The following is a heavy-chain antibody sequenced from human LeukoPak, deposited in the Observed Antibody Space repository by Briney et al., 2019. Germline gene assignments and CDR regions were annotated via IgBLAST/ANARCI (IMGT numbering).Heavy chain of an antibody. J-gene: IGHJ3*02. Sequence: GGSLRLSCAASGFTFSSYWMSWVRQAPGKGLEWVANIKQDGSEKYYVDSVKGRFTISRDNAKNSLYLQMDSLRAEDTAVYYCARPTYSGSRIVTDAFDIWGQGTMVTVSS. CDR3: ARPTYSGSRIVTDAFDI. D-gene: IGHD1-26*01. V-gene: IGHV3-7*01. CDR1: GFTFSSYW. CDR2: IKQDGSEK.